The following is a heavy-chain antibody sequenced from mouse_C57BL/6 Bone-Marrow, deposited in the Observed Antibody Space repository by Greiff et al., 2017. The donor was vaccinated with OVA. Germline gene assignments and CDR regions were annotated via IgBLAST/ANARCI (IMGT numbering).Heavy chain of an antibody. J-gene: IGHJ1*03. CDR1: GYTFTSYW. CDR3: ARKGHYGRYFDV. Sequence: QVQLQQPGTELVKPGASVKLSCKASGYTFTSYWMHWVKQRPGQGLEWIGNINPSNGGTNYNEKFKSKATLTVDKSSSTAYMQLSSLTSEDSAVDYCARKGHYGRYFDVWGTGTTVTVSS. CDR2: INPSNGGT. V-gene: IGHV1-53*01. D-gene: IGHD1-1*01.